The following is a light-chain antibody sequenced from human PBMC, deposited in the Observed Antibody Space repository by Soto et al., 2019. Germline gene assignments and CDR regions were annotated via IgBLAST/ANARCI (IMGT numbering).Light chain of an antibody. V-gene: IGLV2-14*01. CDR3: TSSTRGRLYV. Sequence: QSALTQAASVSGSPGQSITISCTGTSSDVGGYNYVSWYQQFPGKVPKLLIYNVSNRPSGVSNRFSGSKSGNTASLTISGLQAEDEADYFCTSSTRGRLYVLGTGNKVTVL. CDR1: SSDVGGYNY. CDR2: NVS. J-gene: IGLJ1*01.